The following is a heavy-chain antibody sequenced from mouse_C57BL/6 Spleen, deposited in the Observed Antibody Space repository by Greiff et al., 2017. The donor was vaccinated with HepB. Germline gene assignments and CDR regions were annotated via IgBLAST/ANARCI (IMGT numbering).Heavy chain of an antibody. J-gene: IGHJ2*01. CDR2: ISSGGDYI. Sequence: EVHLVESGEGLVKPGGSLKLSCAASGFTFSSYAMSWVRQTPEKRLEWVAYISSGGDYIYYADTVKGRFTISRDNARNTLYLQMSSLKSEDTAMYYCTRGTLWLRPCYFDYWGQGTTLTVSS. V-gene: IGHV5-9-1*02. CDR3: TRGTLWLRPCYFDY. CDR1: GFTFSSYA. D-gene: IGHD2-2*01.